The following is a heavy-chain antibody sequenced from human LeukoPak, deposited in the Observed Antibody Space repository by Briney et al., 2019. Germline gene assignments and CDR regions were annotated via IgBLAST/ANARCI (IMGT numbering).Heavy chain of an antibody. D-gene: IGHD5-12*01. CDR1: GFTFSDYY. Sequence: GGSLRLSCAASGFTFSDYYMSWIRQAPGKGLEWVSYISSSGNIVYYTDSVKGRFTISRDNAKNSLFLQMNSLRAEDTAVYFCASFQWPRYFDFWGQGTLVTVSS. CDR2: ISSSGNIV. CDR3: ASFQWPRYFDF. V-gene: IGHV3-11*01. J-gene: IGHJ4*02.